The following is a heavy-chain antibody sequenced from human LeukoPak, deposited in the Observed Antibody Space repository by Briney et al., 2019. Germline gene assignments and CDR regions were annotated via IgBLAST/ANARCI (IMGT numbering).Heavy chain of an antibody. D-gene: IGHD5-12*01. J-gene: IGHJ4*02. CDR1: GGSFSGYY. V-gene: IGHV4-34*01. CDR2: ITHSGST. Sequence: SETLSLTCAVYGGSFSGYYWSWIRQSPGKGLEWIEEITHSGSTNYNPSLKSRVTISVDTSKNQFSLKLSSVTAADTAVYYCARPGYSGYDIDYWGQGTLVTVSS. CDR3: ARPGYSGYDIDY.